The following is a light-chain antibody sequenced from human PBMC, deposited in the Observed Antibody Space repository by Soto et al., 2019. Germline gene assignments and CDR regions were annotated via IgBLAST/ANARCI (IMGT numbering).Light chain of an antibody. CDR3: CSYAGSYTWV. V-gene: IGLV2-11*01. Sequence: QSALTQPRSVSGSPGQSVTISCTGTSSDVGDYNYVSWYQQHPGKAPKLLIYAVNMRPSGVPDRFSGSKSGNTASLTISGLPAEDDADYSCCSYAGSYTWVFGGGTKLTVL. J-gene: IGLJ3*02. CDR1: SSDVGDYNY. CDR2: AVN.